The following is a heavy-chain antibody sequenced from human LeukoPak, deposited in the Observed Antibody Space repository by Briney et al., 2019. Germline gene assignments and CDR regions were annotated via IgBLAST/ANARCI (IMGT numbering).Heavy chain of an antibody. J-gene: IGHJ4*02. D-gene: IGHD3-22*01. CDR1: GFTFSSYA. CDR3: ARVPGYDSSGYFDY. Sequence: QPGGSLRLSCAASGFTFSSYAMHWVRQAPGKGLEWVAVISYDGSNKYYADSVKGRFTISRDNSKNTLYLQMNSLRAGDTAVYYCARVPGYDSSGYFDYWGQGTLVTVSS. V-gene: IGHV3-30*04. CDR2: ISYDGSNK.